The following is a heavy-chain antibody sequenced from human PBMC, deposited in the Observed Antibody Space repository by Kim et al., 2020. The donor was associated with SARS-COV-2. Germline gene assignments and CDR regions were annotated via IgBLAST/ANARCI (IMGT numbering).Heavy chain of an antibody. CDR3: ARSAPMVQGVRYVFDY. Sequence: SVKVSCKASGGTFSSYAISWVRQAPGQGLEWMGGIIPIFGTANYAQKFQGRVTITADESTSTAYMELSSLRSEDTAVYYCARSAPMVQGVRYVFDYWGQGTLVTVSS. D-gene: IGHD3-10*01. V-gene: IGHV1-69*13. CDR2: IIPIFGTA. CDR1: GGTFSSYA. J-gene: IGHJ4*02.